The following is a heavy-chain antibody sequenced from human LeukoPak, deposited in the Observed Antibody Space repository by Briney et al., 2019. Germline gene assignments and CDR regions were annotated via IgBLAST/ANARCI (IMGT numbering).Heavy chain of an antibody. CDR3: ARVPIYCTNGVCFPNAFDI. CDR2: ISAYNGNT. D-gene: IGHD2-8*01. CDR1: GYTFTSYG. V-gene: IGHV1-18*01. Sequence: ASVKVSCKASGYTFTSYGISWVRQAPGQGLEWMGWISAYNGNTNYAQKLQGRVTMTTDTSTSTAYMELRSLRSDDTAVYYCARVPIYCTNGVCFPNAFDIWGQGAMATVSS. J-gene: IGHJ3*02.